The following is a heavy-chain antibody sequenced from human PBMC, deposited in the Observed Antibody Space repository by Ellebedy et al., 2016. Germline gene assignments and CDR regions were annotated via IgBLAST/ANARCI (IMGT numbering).Heavy chain of an antibody. CDR2: ISAYNGNT. D-gene: IGHD1-26*01. CDR3: ARGDYSGSYYYYYMDV. J-gene: IGHJ6*03. V-gene: IGHV1-18*01. Sequence: ASVKVSXXASGYTFTSYGISWVRQAPGQGLEWMGWISAYNGNTNYAQKLQGRVTMTTDTSTSTAYMELRSLRSDDTAVYYCARGDYSGSYYYYYMDVWGKGTTVTVSS. CDR1: GYTFTSYG.